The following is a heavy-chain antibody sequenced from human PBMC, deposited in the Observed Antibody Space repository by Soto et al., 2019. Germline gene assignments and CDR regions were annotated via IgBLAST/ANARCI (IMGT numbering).Heavy chain of an antibody. CDR2: VYQSGSA. Sequence: SETLSLTCAVSGYSMNSNDLWGWVRQPPGKGLEWIGSVYQSGSAYYNPSLRSRVTISIDTSKNQFSLEVRSVTATDTAVYYCARLPLVRYFDYWGHGTLVTVSS. CDR3: ARLPLVRYFDY. J-gene: IGHJ4*01. CDR1: GYSMNSNDL. V-gene: IGHV4-38-2*01. D-gene: IGHD3-10*01.